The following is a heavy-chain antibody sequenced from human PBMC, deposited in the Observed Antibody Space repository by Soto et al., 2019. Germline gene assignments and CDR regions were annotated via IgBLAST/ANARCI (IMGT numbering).Heavy chain of an antibody. D-gene: IGHD6-19*01. CDR1: GFTFSSYG. CDR2: IWYDGSNK. J-gene: IGHJ6*02. Sequence: GGSLRLSCAASGFTFSSYGMHWVRQAPGKGLEWVAVIWYDGSNKYYADSVKGRFTISRDNSKNTLYLQMNSLRAEDTAVYCCARDGLSVAGKTYYYYGMDVWGQGTTVTVSS. V-gene: IGHV3-33*01. CDR3: ARDGLSVAGKTYYYYGMDV.